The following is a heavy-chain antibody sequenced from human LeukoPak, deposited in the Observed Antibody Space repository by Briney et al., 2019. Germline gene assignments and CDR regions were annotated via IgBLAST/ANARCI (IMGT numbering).Heavy chain of an antibody. CDR1: GGSIRNYY. V-gene: IGHV4-59*01. Sequence: SETLSLTCTVSGGSIRNYYWTWIRQPPGKGLEWIGYIYSSGSTGYNPSLGGRVTISLDMSKNPFSLRLTSVTAADTAMYYCAGSVGWSYELDPWGQGTLVTVSS. CDR2: IYSSGST. D-gene: IGHD6-19*01. J-gene: IGHJ5*02. CDR3: AGSVGWSYELDP.